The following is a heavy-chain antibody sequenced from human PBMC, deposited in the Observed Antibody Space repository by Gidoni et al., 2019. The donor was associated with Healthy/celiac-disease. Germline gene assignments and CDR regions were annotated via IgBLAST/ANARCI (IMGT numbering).Heavy chain of an antibody. Sequence: EVQLVESGGGLVQPGGSRRRSGAASGFTLVGYDLPSVVQATGQGRDWVRQAKGKGLEWVSAIGTAGDTYYPGSVKGRFTISRENAKNSLYLQMNSLRAGDTAVYYCARWLRVTTMGGDYYYGMDVWGQGTTVTVSS. V-gene: IGHV3-13*04. D-gene: IGHD5-18*01. J-gene: IGHJ6*02. CDR1: GFTLVGYD. CDR3: ARWLRVTTMGGDYYYGMDV. CDR2: IGTAGDT.